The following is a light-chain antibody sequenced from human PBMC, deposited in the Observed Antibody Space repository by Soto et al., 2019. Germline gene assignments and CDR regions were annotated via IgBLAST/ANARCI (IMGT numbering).Light chain of an antibody. CDR3: QLYGGSPRQT. CDR1: QIVSNTY. Sequence: EIVLTQSPGTLSLSPGERATLSCRTSQIVSNTYLAWYQQKPGQAPRLLIYAASSRATGIPDTFSGSLSGTDFTLTISRLEPEDFAVYYCQLYGGSPRQTFGKGTKLEIK. J-gene: IGKJ2*01. V-gene: IGKV3-20*01. CDR2: AAS.